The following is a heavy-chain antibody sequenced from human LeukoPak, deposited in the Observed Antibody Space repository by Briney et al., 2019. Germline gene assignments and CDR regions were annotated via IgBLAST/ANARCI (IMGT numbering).Heavy chain of an antibody. J-gene: IGHJ4*02. CDR2: INPNSGGT. V-gene: IGHV1-2*02. CDR1: GYTFTGYY. D-gene: IGHD3-22*01. Sequence: ASVKVSCKASGYTFTGYYMHWVRQAPGQGLEWMGWINPNSGGTNYAQKFQGRVTMTRDTSISTAYMELSRLRSDDTAVYYCARASADDSSGYYLDYWGQGTLVTVSS. CDR3: ARASADDSSGYYLDY.